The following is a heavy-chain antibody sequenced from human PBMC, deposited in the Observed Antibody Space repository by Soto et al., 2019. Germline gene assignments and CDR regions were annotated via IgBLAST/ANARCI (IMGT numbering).Heavy chain of an antibody. CDR2: IWYDGSNK. J-gene: IGHJ6*02. Sequence: PGGSLRLSCAASGFTFSSYGMHWVRQAPGKGLEWVAVIWYDGSNKYYADSVKGRFTISRDNSKNTLYLQMNSLRAEDTAVYYCARNQYLEIDYYGMDVWGQGTTVTVSS. D-gene: IGHD4-4*01. CDR1: GFTFSSYG. CDR3: ARNQYLEIDYYGMDV. V-gene: IGHV3-33*01.